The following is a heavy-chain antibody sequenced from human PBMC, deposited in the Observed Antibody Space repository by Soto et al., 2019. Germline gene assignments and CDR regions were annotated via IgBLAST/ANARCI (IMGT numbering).Heavy chain of an antibody. CDR3: ARXDYXXXXXXXXXXXXXFXL. D-gene: IGHD3-10*01. Sequence: EVQLVESGGGLVQPGGSLRLSCAASGFTFXXYWMHWVRQAPGKGLVWVSRINSDGSSTTSADSVKGRFTISRDNVKNTLYLQMNSLRAEDTAVYYCARXDYXXXXXXXXXXXXXFXLWGRGTLVTVSS. J-gene: IGHJ2*01. V-gene: IGHV3-74*03. CDR1: GFTFXXYW. CDR2: INSDGSST.